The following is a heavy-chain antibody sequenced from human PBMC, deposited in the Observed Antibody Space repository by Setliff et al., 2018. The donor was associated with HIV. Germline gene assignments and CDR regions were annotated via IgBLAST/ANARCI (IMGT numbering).Heavy chain of an antibody. CDR1: GFTFSSYA. Sequence: PGGSLRLSCAASGFTFSSYAMSWVRQAPGKGLEWVSAISGSGGSTYYADSVKGRFTISRDFSDNTLYLQMNSLRAEDTAEYYCAKELAASGLGYFDSWGRGILVTSPQ. CDR3: AKELAASGLGYFDS. J-gene: IGHJ4*02. CDR2: ISGSGGST. D-gene: IGHD3-22*01. V-gene: IGHV3-23*01.